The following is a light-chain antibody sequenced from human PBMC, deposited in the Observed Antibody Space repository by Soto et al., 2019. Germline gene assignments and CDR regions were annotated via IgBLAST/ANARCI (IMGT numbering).Light chain of an antibody. J-gene: IGLJ1*01. CDR3: SSFTSSTTYV. CDR1: SSDVGSHDL. Sequence: QSVLTQPASVSGSPGQSIAISCTGTSSDVGSHDLASWYQQHPGKVPKLIIYDVSSRPSGVSNRFSGSKSGNTASLTISGLQAEDEADYYCSSFTSSTTYVFGTGTKVTVL. V-gene: IGLV2-14*02. CDR2: DVS.